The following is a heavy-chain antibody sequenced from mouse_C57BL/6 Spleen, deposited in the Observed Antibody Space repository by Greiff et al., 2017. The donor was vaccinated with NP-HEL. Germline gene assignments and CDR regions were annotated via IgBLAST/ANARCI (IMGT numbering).Heavy chain of an antibody. Sequence: EVQLQQSGAELVRPGASVKLSCTASGFNIKDDYMHWVKQRPEQGLEWIGWIDPENGDTEYASKFQGKATITADTSSNTAYLQLSSLTSEDTAVYYCTTYYSNPLAYWGQRTLVTVSA. J-gene: IGHJ3*01. V-gene: IGHV14-4*01. CDR2: IDPENGDT. CDR1: GFNIKDDY. D-gene: IGHD2-5*01. CDR3: TTYYSNPLAY.